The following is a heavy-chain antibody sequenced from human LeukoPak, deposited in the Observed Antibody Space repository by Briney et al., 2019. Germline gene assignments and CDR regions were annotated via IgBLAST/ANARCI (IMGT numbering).Heavy chain of an antibody. J-gene: IGHJ4*02. CDR3: ARVESGSCSSTRCRNIDY. D-gene: IGHD2-2*01. Sequence: GGSLRLSCAASGFTFSNYWMHWVRQAPGKGLVWVSRINTDGCSTNYADSVKGRFTISRDNAKNTLYVRMNSLRVEDTAVYYCARVESGSCSSTRCRNIDYWGQGTLVTVSS. CDR1: GFTFSNYW. V-gene: IGHV3-74*01. CDR2: INTDGCST.